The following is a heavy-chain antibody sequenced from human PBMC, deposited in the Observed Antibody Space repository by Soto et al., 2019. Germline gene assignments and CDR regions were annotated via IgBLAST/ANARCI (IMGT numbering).Heavy chain of an antibody. Sequence: EVQLVESGGGLVKPGGSLRLSCAASGFTFSSYSMNWVRQAPGKGLEWVSSISSSSSYIYYADSVKGRFTISRDNAKNSLYLQRNSLRAEDTAVYYCARVPSEDIVVVVAATIWGQGTLVTVSS. V-gene: IGHV3-21*01. J-gene: IGHJ4*02. CDR2: ISSSSSYI. CDR3: ARVPSEDIVVVVAATI. D-gene: IGHD2-15*01. CDR1: GFTFSSYS.